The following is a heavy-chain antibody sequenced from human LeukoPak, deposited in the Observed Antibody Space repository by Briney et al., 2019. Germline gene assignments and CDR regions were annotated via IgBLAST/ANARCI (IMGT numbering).Heavy chain of an antibody. D-gene: IGHD6-13*01. CDR2: IWYGGSNK. CDR3: AKDREAADATGYFDY. J-gene: IGHJ4*02. V-gene: IGHV3-30*02. CDR1: GFTFSSYG. Sequence: GGSLRLSCAASGFTFSSYGMDWVRQAPGKGLEWVAVIWYGGSNKYYADSVKGRFTISRDNSKNTLYLQMNSLRAEDTAVYYCAKDREAADATGYFDYWGQGTLVTVSS.